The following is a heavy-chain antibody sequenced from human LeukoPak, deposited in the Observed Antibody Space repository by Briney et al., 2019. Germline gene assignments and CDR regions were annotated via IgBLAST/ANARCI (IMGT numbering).Heavy chain of an antibody. CDR1: GGSISSGSYY. CDR2: IYTSGST. CDR3: ARDFGDGYKRYYFDY. J-gene: IGHJ4*02. V-gene: IGHV4-61*02. Sequence: SQTLSLTCTVSGGSISSGSYYWSWIRQPAGKGLEWIGRIYTSGSTNYNPSLKSRVTISVDTSKNQFSLKLSSVTAADTAVYYCARDFGDGYKRYYFDYWGQGTLVTVSS. D-gene: IGHD5-24*01.